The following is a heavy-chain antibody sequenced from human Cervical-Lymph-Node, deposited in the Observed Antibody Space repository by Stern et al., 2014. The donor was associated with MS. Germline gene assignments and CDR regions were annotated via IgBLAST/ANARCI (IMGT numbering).Heavy chain of an antibody. J-gene: IGHJ4*02. V-gene: IGHV4-30-4*01. Sequence: QLQLQESGPGLVKPSQTLSLTCTVSGGSISSDDYYLSWIRQPPGKGLEWIGYIYYSGSTYYNPSLKSRVTMSVDTSKNQFSLKLSSVTAADTAVYYCARHDYTTWFYFDYWGQGTLVTVSS. CDR3: ARHDYTTWFYFDY. CDR2: IYYSGST. D-gene: IGHD4-11*01. CDR1: GGSISSDDYY.